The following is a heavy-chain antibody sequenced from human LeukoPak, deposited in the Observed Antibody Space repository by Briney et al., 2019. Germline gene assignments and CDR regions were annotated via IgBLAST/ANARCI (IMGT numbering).Heavy chain of an antibody. CDR2: IWYDGSNK. J-gene: IGHJ4*02. CDR1: GFTFSRYA. D-gene: IGHD1-26*01. CDR3: AKGGSGSYYYGGYFDY. V-gene: IGHV3-33*06. Sequence: PGRSLRLSCAASGFTFSRYAMHWVRQAPGKGLEWVALIWYDGSNKYYADSVKGRFTISRDNSKNTLYLQMNSLRAEDTAVYYCAKGGSGSYYYGGYFDYWGQGTLVTVSS.